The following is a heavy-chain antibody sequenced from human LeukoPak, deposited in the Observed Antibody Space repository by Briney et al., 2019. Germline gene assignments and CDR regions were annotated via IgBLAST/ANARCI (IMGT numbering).Heavy chain of an antibody. CDR3: ARGISSWYGDAFDI. J-gene: IGHJ3*02. D-gene: IGHD6-13*01. CDR2: ISSSGGTV. V-gene: IGHV3-48*04. CDR1: GFTFSSYC. Sequence: GGSLRLSCAASGFTFSSYCMNWVRQAPGKGLEWVSFISSSGGTVYYADSVKGRFTISRDNAKNSLYLQMNSLRAEDTALYHCARGISSWYGDAFDIWGQGTMVTVSS.